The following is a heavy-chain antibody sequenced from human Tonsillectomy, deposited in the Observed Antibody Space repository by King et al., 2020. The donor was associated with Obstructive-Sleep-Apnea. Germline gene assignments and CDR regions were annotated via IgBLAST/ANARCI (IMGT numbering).Heavy chain of an antibody. J-gene: IGHJ4*02. V-gene: IGHV3-30*02. CDR2: IRYAGSNK. CDR1: GFTFSNYG. CDR3: ARGAYSRGWEGDY. D-gene: IGHD6-19*01. Sequence: VQLVESGGGVVQPGRSLRLSCAASGFTFSNYGMHCVRQAPGKGLEWVAFIRYAGSNKYYGDSVKGRFTISRDNSKNTQYLQMNSLRPEETAVYHCARGAYSRGWEGDYWGQGNLVIVSA.